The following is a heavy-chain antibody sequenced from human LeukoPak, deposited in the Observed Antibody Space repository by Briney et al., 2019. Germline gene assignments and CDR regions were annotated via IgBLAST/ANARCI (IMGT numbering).Heavy chain of an antibody. J-gene: IGHJ4*02. V-gene: IGHV3-23*01. Sequence: PGGSLRLSCAASGFTFSSYAMSWVRQAPGKGLEWVSAIRGSGGSTYYADSVKGRFTISRDNSKNTLYLQMNSLRAEDTAVYYCAKIRPLSGSSWSPFYYFDYWGQGTLVTVSS. CDR1: GFTFSSYA. CDR2: IRGSGGST. CDR3: AKIRPLSGSSWSPFYYFDY. D-gene: IGHD6-13*01.